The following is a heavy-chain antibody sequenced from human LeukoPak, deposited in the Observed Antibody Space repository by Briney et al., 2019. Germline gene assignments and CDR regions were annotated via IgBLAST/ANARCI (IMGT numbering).Heavy chain of an antibody. CDR1: GGSISSYY. Sequence: SETLSLTCTVSGGSISSYYWSWIRQPPGKGLEWIGYIYYSGSTNYNPSLKSRVTISVDTSKNQFSLKLSSVTAADTAVYYCARAGTGIATAGHGFDYWGQGTLVIVSS. CDR3: ARAGTGIATAGHGFDY. V-gene: IGHV4-59*01. J-gene: IGHJ4*02. CDR2: IYYSGST. D-gene: IGHD6-13*01.